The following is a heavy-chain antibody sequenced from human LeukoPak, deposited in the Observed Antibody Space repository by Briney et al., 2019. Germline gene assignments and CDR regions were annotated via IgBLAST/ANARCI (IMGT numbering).Heavy chain of an antibody. Sequence: GGSLRLSCAASGFTFSSYGMHWVRQAPGKGLVWVSLINNDGSTNYADSVKGRFTISRDNAKSTVFLQMNSLRSEDTAVYSCVMGRAYNYWGRGTMVTVSS. J-gene: IGHJ4*03. V-gene: IGHV3-74*01. CDR2: INNDGST. D-gene: IGHD5-18*01. CDR1: GFTFSSYG. CDR3: VMGRAYNY.